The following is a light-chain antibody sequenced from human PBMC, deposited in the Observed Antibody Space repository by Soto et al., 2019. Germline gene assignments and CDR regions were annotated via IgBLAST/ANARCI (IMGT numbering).Light chain of an antibody. CDR2: AAS. V-gene: IGKV1-39*01. Sequence: DIQMTQSPSSLSASVGDRVNITCRASQSIRSYLNWYQQKPGKAPKLLVYAASRLQSGVPSRFSGTGSGTDFTLTISSLQPEDFATYYCQQSFRTPFTFGPGNKLDIK. CDR3: QQSFRTPFT. J-gene: IGKJ3*01. CDR1: QSIRSY.